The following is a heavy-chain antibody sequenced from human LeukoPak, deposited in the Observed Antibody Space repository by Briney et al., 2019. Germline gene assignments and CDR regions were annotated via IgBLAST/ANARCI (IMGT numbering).Heavy chain of an antibody. Sequence: SQTLSLTCTVSGGSISSGDYYWSWIRQPPGKGLEWIGYIYYSGNTNSNPSLKSRVTISLDTSKNQFSLKLSSVTAADTAVYHCARHASGYSSSWYVLSYFDYWGQGTLVTVSS. J-gene: IGHJ4*02. D-gene: IGHD6-13*01. CDR2: IYYSGNT. CDR3: ARHASGYSSSWYVLSYFDY. V-gene: IGHV4-30-4*01. CDR1: GGSISSGDYY.